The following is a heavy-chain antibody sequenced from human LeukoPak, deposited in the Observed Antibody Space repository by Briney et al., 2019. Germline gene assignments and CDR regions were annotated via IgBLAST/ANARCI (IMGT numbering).Heavy chain of an antibody. CDR1: GFTFSSYW. V-gene: IGHV3-23*01. CDR3: AKEFSDWSYGNWFDP. J-gene: IGHJ5*02. CDR2: ISGSGGDT. Sequence: PGGSLRLSCAASGFTFSSYWMSWVRQAPGKGLEWVSAISGSGGDTYYADSVKGRFTISRDNSKNTLYLQMNSLRVEDTAVYYCAKEFSDWSYGNWFDPWGQGTLVTVSS. D-gene: IGHD6-19*01.